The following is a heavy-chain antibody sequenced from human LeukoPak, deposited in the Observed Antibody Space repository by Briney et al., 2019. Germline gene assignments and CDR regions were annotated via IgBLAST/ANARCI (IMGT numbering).Heavy chain of an antibody. Sequence: GGSLRLSCAASGFTFRDYYMSWVRQAPGKGLEWVSYISSAGSIIYYADSMKGRFTISRDNAKNSLYLQMRTLRAEDTAVYYCASTDGSSAYWGQGTLVTVSA. CDR3: ASTDGSSAY. D-gene: IGHD5-24*01. CDR2: ISSAGSII. CDR1: GFTFRDYY. J-gene: IGHJ4*02. V-gene: IGHV3-11*01.